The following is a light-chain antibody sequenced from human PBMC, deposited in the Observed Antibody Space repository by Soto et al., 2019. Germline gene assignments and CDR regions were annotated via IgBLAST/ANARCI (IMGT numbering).Light chain of an antibody. V-gene: IGKV3-20*01. CDR3: QQYGSSPWT. Sequence: EIVLTQSPGTLSLSPGERATLSSRASQSVSSSYLAWYQQKPGQAPRLLIYGASSRATGIPDRFSGSGSGTDFNLTISRLEPEDFAVYYCQQYGSSPWTFGQGTKVDIK. J-gene: IGKJ1*01. CDR1: QSVSSSY. CDR2: GAS.